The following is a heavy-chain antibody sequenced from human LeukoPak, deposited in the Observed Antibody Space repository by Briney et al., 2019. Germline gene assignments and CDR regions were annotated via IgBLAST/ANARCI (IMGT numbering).Heavy chain of an antibody. D-gene: IGHD2-15*01. V-gene: IGHV3-30*18. Sequence: GRSLRLSCAASGFTFSSYGIHWVRQAPGKGLEWVAVKSYDGSNKYYADSVKGRFTISRDNSKNTLYLQMNSLRAEDTAAYYCAKDLGRYCSGGSCYGLDYWGQGTLVTVSS. J-gene: IGHJ4*02. CDR1: GFTFSSYG. CDR3: AKDLGRYCSGGSCYGLDY. CDR2: KSYDGSNK.